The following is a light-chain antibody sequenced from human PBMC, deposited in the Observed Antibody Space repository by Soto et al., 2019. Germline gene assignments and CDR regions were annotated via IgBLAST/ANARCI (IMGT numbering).Light chain of an antibody. CDR1: SSDVGGYNY. CDR3: SSYTTITTSVE. Sequence: QSALTQPASVSGSPGQSITISCTGTSSDVGGYNYVSWYQQHPGKAPKLIIYEVNNRPSGVSNRFSGSKSGNTASLTISGLQSDDEADYYCSSYTTITTSVEFGGGTQLTVL. CDR2: EVN. V-gene: IGLV2-14*01. J-gene: IGLJ2*01.